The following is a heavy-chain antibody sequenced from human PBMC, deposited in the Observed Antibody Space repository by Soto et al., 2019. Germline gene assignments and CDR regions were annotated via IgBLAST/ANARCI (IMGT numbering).Heavy chain of an antibody. CDR3: GTINYGDYAEAY. D-gene: IGHD4-17*01. Sequence: QVQLQQWGAGLLEPSETLSLSCGVYDESLTGYYWTWIRQPPGKSLEWIGEISHLGGTNFSPSLRGRVSISVDTSKKMFSLKMTSVTAAHTALYYCGTINYGDYAEAYWGQGTLVTVSS. CDR2: ISHLGGT. J-gene: IGHJ1*01. CDR1: DESLTGYY. V-gene: IGHV4-34*02.